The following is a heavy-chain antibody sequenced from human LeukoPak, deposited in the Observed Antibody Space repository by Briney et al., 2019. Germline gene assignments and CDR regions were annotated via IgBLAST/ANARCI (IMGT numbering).Heavy chain of an antibody. V-gene: IGHV4-59*01. CDR3: ARDRQRWFGEMGGHWFDP. CDR1: IGSIGNYY. D-gene: IGHD3-10*01. CDR2: IYYSGST. J-gene: IGHJ5*02. Sequence: SETLSLTCTVSIGSIGNYYWTWIRQPPGKGLEWIGYIYYSGSTNYNPSLKSRVTISVDTSKNQFSLKLSSVTAADTAVYYCARDRQRWFGEMGGHWFDPWGQGTLVTVSS.